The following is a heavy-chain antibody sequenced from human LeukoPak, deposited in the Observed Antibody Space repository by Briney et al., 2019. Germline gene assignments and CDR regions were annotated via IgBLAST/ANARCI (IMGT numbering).Heavy chain of an antibody. J-gene: IGHJ6*03. D-gene: IGHD1-1*01. CDR1: GGSISSYY. CDR3: AQLVPYYMDV. Sequence: PSETLSLTCTVSGGSISSYYWSWIWQPPGKGLEWIGYIYYSGSTNYNPSLKSRVTISVDTSKNQFSLKLSSVTAADTAVYYCAQLVPYYMDVWGKGTTVTVSS. V-gene: IGHV4-59*01. CDR2: IYYSGST.